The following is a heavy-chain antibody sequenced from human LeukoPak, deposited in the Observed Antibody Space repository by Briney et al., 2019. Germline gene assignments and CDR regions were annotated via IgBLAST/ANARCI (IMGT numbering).Heavy chain of an antibody. Sequence: ASAKVSCKASGYTFIDDYIYWLRQTPEQGPEYMGWINPKSGDSRFVEKFQGRVTLTRDTSIRTTYLELKRLRCDDTAVYYCATDVETGSWGQGTLVTVSS. CDR3: ATDVETGS. CDR2: INPKSGDS. V-gene: IGHV1-2*02. CDR1: GYTFIDDY. J-gene: IGHJ5*02. D-gene: IGHD2-21*02.